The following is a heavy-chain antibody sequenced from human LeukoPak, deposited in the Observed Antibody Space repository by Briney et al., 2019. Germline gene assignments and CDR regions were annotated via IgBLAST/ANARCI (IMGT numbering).Heavy chain of an antibody. Sequence: SVKVSCKASGGTFKSYAITWVRQAPGQGLEWMGGIIPMFAPARYAQSFQGRVTITTDESTSTAYMELSSLKSEDTAVYYCARGAHSGSYSSWFHPWGQGTLVTVSS. D-gene: IGHD3-10*01. CDR1: GGTFKSYA. CDR2: IIPMFAPA. J-gene: IGHJ5*02. V-gene: IGHV1-69*05. CDR3: ARGAHSGSYSSWFHP.